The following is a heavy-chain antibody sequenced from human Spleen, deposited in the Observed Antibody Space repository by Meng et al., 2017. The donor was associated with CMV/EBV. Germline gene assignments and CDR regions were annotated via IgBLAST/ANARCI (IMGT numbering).Heavy chain of an antibody. CDR1: GYSFTGYY. Sequence: VQLVLPGAEVEKPGASVKVSCKASGYSFTGYYMHWGRQAPGQGLEWMGWINPNSGGTNYAQKFQGRVTMTRDTSISTAYMELSRLRSDDTAVYYCAREVVATTSSVWYFDYWGQGTLVTVSS. CDR2: INPNSGGT. V-gene: IGHV1-2*02. J-gene: IGHJ4*02. CDR3: AREVVATTSSVWYFDY. D-gene: IGHD5-12*01.